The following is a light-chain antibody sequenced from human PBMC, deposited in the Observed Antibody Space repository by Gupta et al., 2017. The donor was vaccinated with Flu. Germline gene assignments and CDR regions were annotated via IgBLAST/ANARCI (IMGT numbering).Light chain of an antibody. CDR2: KAS. CDR3: QQYKSYSPPYS. Sequence: DIQLTQSHSTLSASVGDRVTITCRASQSISSRLAWYQQKPGKAPKLLIYKASSLESGVPSRFSGSGSGTEFTLTISSLQPDDFATYYCQQYKSYSPPYSFGQGTKLEIK. V-gene: IGKV1-5*03. CDR1: QSISSR. J-gene: IGKJ2*03.